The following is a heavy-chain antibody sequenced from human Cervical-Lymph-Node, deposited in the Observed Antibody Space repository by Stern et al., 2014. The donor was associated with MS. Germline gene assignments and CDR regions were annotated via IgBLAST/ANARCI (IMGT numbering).Heavy chain of an antibody. CDR3: ARIQLYAFDI. V-gene: IGHV5-51*03. D-gene: IGHD5-18*01. CDR1: GYSFTSYW. J-gene: IGHJ3*02. CDR2: IYPCDSDT. Sequence: VQLEQSGAEVKKPGESLKISCTGSGYSFTSYWIGWGRQMPRPGLELMGIIYPCDSDTRYSPSFHGQGTIISDKTTINPYSLYSSLKASDTAMYYCARIQLYAFDIWGQGTMVTVSS.